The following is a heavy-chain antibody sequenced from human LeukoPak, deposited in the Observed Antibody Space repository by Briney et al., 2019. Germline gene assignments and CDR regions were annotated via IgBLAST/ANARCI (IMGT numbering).Heavy chain of an antibody. CDR2: IYYSGYT. D-gene: IGHD2-15*01. V-gene: IGHV4-59*12. CDR3: ARDCSGGSCYVSEGFDP. J-gene: IGHJ5*02. CDR1: GGSISSYY. Sequence: SETLSLTCTVSGGSISSYYWSWIRQPPGKGLEYIGYIYYSGYTNYNPSLKSRVTISVDTSKNQFSLRLRSVTAADTAVYYCARDCSGGSCYVSEGFDPWGQGTLVTVSS.